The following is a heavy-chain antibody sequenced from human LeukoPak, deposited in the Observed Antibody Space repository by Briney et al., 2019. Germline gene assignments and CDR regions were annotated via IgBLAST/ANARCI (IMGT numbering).Heavy chain of an antibody. CDR2: FSDTDTGT. D-gene: IGHD6-19*01. V-gene: IGHV3-23*01. Sequence: PGGSLRLSCAASGFTFSAYAMSWVRQAPGKGLEWVSTFSDTDTGTYYADSVKGRFTISGDTSKNTLYLQMSGLRAEDTAIYYCAKELTRMTVAGTFGYWGQGALVTVSS. CDR3: AKELTRMTVAGTFGY. CDR1: GFTFSAYA. J-gene: IGHJ4*02.